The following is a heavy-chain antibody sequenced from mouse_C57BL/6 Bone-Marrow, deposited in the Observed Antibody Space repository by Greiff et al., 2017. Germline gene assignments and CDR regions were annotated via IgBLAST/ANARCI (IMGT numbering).Heavy chain of an antibody. CDR2: IWSGGST. V-gene: IGHV2-2*01. J-gene: IGHJ2*01. Sequence: VQLQQSGPGLVQPSQSLSITCTVSGFSLTSYGVHWVRQSPGKGLEWLGAIWSGGSTDYNAAFISRLSISKDNSKSKAFFKMNSLQAEDTAIYYCARKGLCNYGGQGTTLTVSS. CDR3: ARKGLCNY. CDR1: GFSLTSYG. D-gene: IGHD3-3*01.